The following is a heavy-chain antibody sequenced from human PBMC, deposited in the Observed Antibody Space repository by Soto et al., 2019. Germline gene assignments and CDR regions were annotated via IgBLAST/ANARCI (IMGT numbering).Heavy chain of an antibody. V-gene: IGHV1-69*01. CDR3: ARSQGSSTSLEIYYYYYSGMDV. CDR2: IIPIPGTA. D-gene: IGHD2-2*01. CDR1: GGTFGSYA. Sequence: QVQLVQSGAEVKKPGSSVKVSCKASGGTFGSYAISWVRQAPGQGLEWMGGIIPIPGTANYAQKFQGRVTIAADESTNTAYMELSSLRSEDTAVYYCARSQGSSTSLEIYYYYYSGMDVWGQGTTVTVSS. J-gene: IGHJ6*02.